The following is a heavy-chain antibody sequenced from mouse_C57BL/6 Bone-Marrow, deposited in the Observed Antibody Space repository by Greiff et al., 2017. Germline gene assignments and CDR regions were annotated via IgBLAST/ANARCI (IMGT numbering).Heavy chain of an antibody. CDR3: ARFIYYGNYGYAMDY. J-gene: IGHJ4*01. CDR2: IYPGDGDT. Sequence: QVQLQQSGAELVKPGASVKISCKASGYAFSSYWMNWVKQRPGKGLEWIGQIYPGDGDTNYNGKFKGKATLTADKSSSTAYMQLGSLTSEDSAVYFCARFIYYGNYGYAMDYWGQGTSVTVSS. D-gene: IGHD2-1*01. CDR1: GYAFSSYW. V-gene: IGHV1-80*01.